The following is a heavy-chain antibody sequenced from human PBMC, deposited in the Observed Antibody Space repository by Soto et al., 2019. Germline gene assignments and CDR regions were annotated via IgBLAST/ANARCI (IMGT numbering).Heavy chain of an antibody. Sequence: GGSLRLSCAASGFSFTNFAMSWVRQAPGKGLEWVAGIGASGDITWYADSVKGRLSISRDNSKNTLYLQLNSLRFEDTAVYYCAKDDFTERGDDYFDYWGRGTLVTVSS. D-gene: IGHD2-21*02. CDR2: IGASGDIT. CDR3: AKDDFTERGDDYFDY. V-gene: IGHV3-23*01. CDR1: GFSFTNFA. J-gene: IGHJ4*02.